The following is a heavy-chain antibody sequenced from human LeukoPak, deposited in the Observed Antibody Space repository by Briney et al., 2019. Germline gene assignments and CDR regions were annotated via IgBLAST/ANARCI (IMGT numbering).Heavy chain of an antibody. V-gene: IGHV3-53*01. CDR1: GFTVSSNC. D-gene: IGHD3-10*01. CDR3: TRDRGRYSDSGTYFAY. J-gene: IGHJ4*02. CDR2: IYSGGST. Sequence: GGSLRLSCAASGFTVSSNCMSWVRQAPGKGLEWVSVIYSGGSTYYADSVKGRFTISRDNSKNTLYLQMNSLRAEDTAMYYCTRDRGRYSDSGTYFAYWGAGTLVTVSS.